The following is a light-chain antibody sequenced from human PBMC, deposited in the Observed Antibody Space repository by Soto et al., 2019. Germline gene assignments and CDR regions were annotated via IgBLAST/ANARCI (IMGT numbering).Light chain of an antibody. CDR1: QSVSSY. CDR2: DAS. CDR3: QQYGSSPGT. V-gene: IGKV3-11*01. Sequence: EIVMTQSPATLSVSPGEGATLSCRASQSVSSYLAWYQQKPGQAPRLLIYDASNRATGIPARFSGSGSGTDFTLTISSLEPEDFAVYYCQQYGSSPGTFGQGTRLEIK. J-gene: IGKJ5*01.